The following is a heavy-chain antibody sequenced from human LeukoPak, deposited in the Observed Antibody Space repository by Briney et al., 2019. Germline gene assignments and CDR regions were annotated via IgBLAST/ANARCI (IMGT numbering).Heavy chain of an antibody. V-gene: IGHV4-61*02. CDR2: ISSSGST. D-gene: IGHD6-6*01. CDR3: ARGPRRSFRIAARPPDY. Sequence: SETLSLTCTVSGDSISSGDYYWSWIRQPAGKGLEWIGRISSSGSTNYNPSLKSRVTISVDTSKNQFSLNLSSVTAADTAVYYCARGPRRSFRIAARPPDYWGQGTLVTVSS. CDR1: GDSISSGDYY. J-gene: IGHJ4*02.